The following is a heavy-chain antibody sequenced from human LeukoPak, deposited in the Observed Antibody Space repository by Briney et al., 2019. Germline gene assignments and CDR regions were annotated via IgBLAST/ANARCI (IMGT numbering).Heavy chain of an antibody. V-gene: IGHV3-33*01. CDR1: GFTFSSYG. Sequence: GGSLRLSCAASGFTFSSYGMHWVRQAPGKGLEWMAVIWYDGSNKYYADSVKGRFTISRDNSKNTLYLQMNSLRAEDTAVYYCARGIDYYGSGSYPLHFQHWGQGTLVTVSS. J-gene: IGHJ1*01. CDR3: ARGIDYYGSGSYPLHFQH. D-gene: IGHD3-10*01. CDR2: IWYDGSNK.